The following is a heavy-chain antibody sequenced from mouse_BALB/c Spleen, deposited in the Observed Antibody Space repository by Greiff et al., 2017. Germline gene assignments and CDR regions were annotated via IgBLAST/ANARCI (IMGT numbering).Heavy chain of an antibody. Sequence: EVKLQESGAELVKPGASVKLSCTASGFNIKDTYMHWVKQRPEQGLEWIGRIDPANGNTKYDPKFQGKATITADTSSNTAYLQLSSLTSEDTAVYYGAPMITTGVDYWGQGTSVTVSS. D-gene: IGHD2-4*01. V-gene: IGHV14-3*02. CDR1: GFNIKDTY. J-gene: IGHJ4*01. CDR2: IDPANGNT. CDR3: APMITTGVDY.